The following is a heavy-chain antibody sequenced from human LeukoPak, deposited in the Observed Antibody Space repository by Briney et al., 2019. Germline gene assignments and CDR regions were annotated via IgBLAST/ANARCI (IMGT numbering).Heavy chain of an antibody. CDR3: TRGRTEHAQRKYDSSGYGPSDY. CDR2: IRSKAYGGTT. Sequence: PGGSLRLSCTASGFTFGDYAMSWFRQAPGKGLEWVGFIRSKAYGGTTEYAASVKGRFTISRDDSKSIAYLQMNSLKTEDTAVYYCTRGRTEHAQRKYDSSGYGPSDYWGQGTLVTVSS. D-gene: IGHD3-22*01. CDR1: GFTFGDYA. V-gene: IGHV3-49*03. J-gene: IGHJ4*02.